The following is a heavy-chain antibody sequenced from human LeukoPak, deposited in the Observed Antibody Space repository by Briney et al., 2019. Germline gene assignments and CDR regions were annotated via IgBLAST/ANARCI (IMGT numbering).Heavy chain of an antibody. Sequence: SETLSRTCTVSGGSISSGDHYWSWIRQPPGKGLEWIGYIYYSGSTYYNPSLKGRISISLDTSKNQFSLKLSSVTAAATAVYYCARETYSNSVDYWGQGTLVTVSS. CDR2: IYYSGST. J-gene: IGHJ4*02. CDR1: GGSISSGDHY. V-gene: IGHV4-30-4*08. D-gene: IGHD4-11*01. CDR3: ARETYSNSVDY.